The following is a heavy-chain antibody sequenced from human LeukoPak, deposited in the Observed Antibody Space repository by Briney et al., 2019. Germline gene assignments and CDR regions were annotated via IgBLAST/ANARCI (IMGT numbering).Heavy chain of an antibody. CDR2: INPNSGGT. CDR3: ARDTYYDFWRGENNFDY. CDR1: GYTFTGYY. D-gene: IGHD3-3*01. J-gene: IGHJ4*02. Sequence: ASVKVSCKASGYTFTGYYMHWVRQAPGQGLEWMGWINPNSGGTNYAQKFQGRVTMTRDTSISTAYMELSRLRSDDTAVYYCARDTYYDFWRGENNFDYWGQGTLVTVSS. V-gene: IGHV1-2*02.